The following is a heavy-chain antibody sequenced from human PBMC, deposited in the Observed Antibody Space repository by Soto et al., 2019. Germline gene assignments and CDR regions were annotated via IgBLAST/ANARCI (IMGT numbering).Heavy chain of an antibody. J-gene: IGHJ5*02. CDR1: GGSISSSSYY. V-gene: IGHV4-39*02. CDR2: IYYSGSS. D-gene: IGHD6-6*01. CDR3: AIELQGIAARPGWFYP. Sequence: PSETLSPTCTVSGGSISSSSYYWGWIRQPPGKGLEWIGGIYYSGSSYYNPSLKSRVTISVDTSKNQFSLKLSSVTAADTAVYYCAIELQGIAARPGWFYPWGQETLVTVS.